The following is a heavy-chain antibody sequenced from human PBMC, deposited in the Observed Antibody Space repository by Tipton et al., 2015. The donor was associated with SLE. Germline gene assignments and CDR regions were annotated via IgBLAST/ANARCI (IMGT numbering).Heavy chain of an antibody. Sequence: TLSLTCTVSGDSFTNDAHYWGWIRQTAGKGLEWLGRIHNTGSTYYNPSLKSRVTISLDTSTNQFSLRLTSVTAADTAEYYCVRIIRADCYFDLWGRGTLVTVSS. V-gene: IGHV4-61*02. CDR3: VRIIRADCYFDL. D-gene: IGHD6-25*01. CDR1: GDSFTNDAHY. CDR2: IHNTGST. J-gene: IGHJ2*01.